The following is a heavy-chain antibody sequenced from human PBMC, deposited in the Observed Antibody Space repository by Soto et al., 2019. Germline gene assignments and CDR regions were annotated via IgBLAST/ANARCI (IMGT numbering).Heavy chain of an antibody. CDR3: AGVVWFRGMDV. D-gene: IGHD3-16*01. CDR1: GDSVSSSSAA. Sequence: SQTLSLTCDISGDSVSSSSAAWNWIRQSPSRGLEWLGRTYYRSKWIHEYTVSMESRITINPDTSTNQFSLHIYSVTPEDTAVYYCAGVVWFRGMDVWGQGTPVTVSS. J-gene: IGHJ6*02. V-gene: IGHV6-1*01. CDR2: TYYRSKWIH.